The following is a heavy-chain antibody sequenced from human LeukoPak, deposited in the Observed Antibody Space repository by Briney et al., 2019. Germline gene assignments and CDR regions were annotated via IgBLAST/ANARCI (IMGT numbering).Heavy chain of an antibody. CDR1: GFTFNSYS. Sequence: GGSLRLSCGASGFTFNSYSMSWVRQAPGKGLEWVSYISSSTSRIYYADSVKGRFTISRDSARRSLFLQMNSLRDEDTAVYYCARDIHWAFDYWGQGTLVTVSS. D-gene: IGHD7-27*01. CDR2: ISSSTSRI. CDR3: ARDIHWAFDY. V-gene: IGHV3-48*02. J-gene: IGHJ4*02.